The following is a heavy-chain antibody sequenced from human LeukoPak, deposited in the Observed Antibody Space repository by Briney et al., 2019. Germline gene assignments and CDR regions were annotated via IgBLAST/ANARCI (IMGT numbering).Heavy chain of an antibody. CDR1: GYTFTGYY. CDR2: INPNSGGT. Sequence: PLASVKVSCKASGYTFTGYYMHWVRQAPGQGVEWMGWINPNSGGTNYAQKFQGRVTMTRDTSISTAYMELSRLRSDDTAVYYCARASQITMIVVVPDYWGQGTLVTVSS. CDR3: ARASQITMIVVVPDY. V-gene: IGHV1-2*02. D-gene: IGHD3-22*01. J-gene: IGHJ4*02.